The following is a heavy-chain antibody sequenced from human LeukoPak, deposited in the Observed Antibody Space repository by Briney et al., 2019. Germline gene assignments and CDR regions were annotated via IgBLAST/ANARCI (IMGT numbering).Heavy chain of an antibody. Sequence: GGSLRLSCAASGFTFRGYPMTWVRQTPGKGLEWVSSLRGSGGITNYADSVRGRFTIYRDDSRNTLYLQMNSLRAEDTAVYYCTKGDWCDSWGQGTLVTVSS. CDR1: GFTFRGYP. V-gene: IGHV3-23*01. CDR2: LRGSGGIT. J-gene: IGHJ4*02. D-gene: IGHD2-15*01. CDR3: TKGDWCDS.